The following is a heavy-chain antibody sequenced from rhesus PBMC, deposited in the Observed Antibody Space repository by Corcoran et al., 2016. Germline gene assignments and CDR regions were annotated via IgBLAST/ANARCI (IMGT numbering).Heavy chain of an antibody. J-gene: IGHJ6*01. D-gene: IGHD1-26*01. Sequence: EVQLVESGGGLVQPGGSLRLSCAASGFTFSSYGMHWVRKAPGKGLEWVAVISYDGRKKYYADSVKDRVTISRDKSKNMLYLQMNNLKLEDTAVYYCARNYGQDYYGLDSWGQGVVVTVSS. V-gene: IGHV3-54*02. CDR3: ARNYGQDYYGLDS. CDR1: GFTFSSYG. CDR2: ISYDGRKK.